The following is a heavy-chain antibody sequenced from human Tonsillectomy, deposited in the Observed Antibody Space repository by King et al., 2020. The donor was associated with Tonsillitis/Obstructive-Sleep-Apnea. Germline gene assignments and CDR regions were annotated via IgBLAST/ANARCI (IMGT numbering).Heavy chain of an antibody. D-gene: IGHD3-3*01. CDR3: ARDLGWFDGY. Sequence: QLVQSGAEVKKPGASVKVSCKASVYTFTSYAMHWVRQAPGQRLEWMGWINAGNGNTKYSQKFQGRVTITRDTSACPAYMELSSLRSEDTAVYYCARDLGWFDGYWGQGTLVTVSS. V-gene: IGHV1-3*01. J-gene: IGHJ4*02. CDR1: VYTFTSYA. CDR2: INAGNGNT.